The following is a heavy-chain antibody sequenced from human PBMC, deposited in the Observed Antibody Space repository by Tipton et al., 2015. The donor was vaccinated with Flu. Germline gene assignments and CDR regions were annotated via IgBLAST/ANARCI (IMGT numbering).Heavy chain of an antibody. CDR2: ISGGGAIR. V-gene: IGHV3-23*01. D-gene: IGHD6-19*01. Sequence: SLRLSCTVSGGSINSVSHYWSWIRQPAGKGLEWVSAISGGGAIRYFADSVKGRFTISRDNSKNMLYLQMNSLRPEDTAIYYCAKVIPELVAGLDYWGQGTLVSVPS. J-gene: IGHJ4*02. CDR3: AKVIPELVAGLDY. CDR1: GGSINSVSHY.